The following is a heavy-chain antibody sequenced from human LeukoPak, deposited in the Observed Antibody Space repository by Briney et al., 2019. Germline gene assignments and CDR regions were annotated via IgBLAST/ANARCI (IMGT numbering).Heavy chain of an antibody. V-gene: IGHV4-34*01. Sequence: PPETLSLTCAVYGESFSGYYWSRIRQPPGKGLEWIGEINHSGSTNYNPSLKSRVTISVDTSKNQFSLKLSSVTAADTAVYYCARGRSTTVTTWYYFDYWGQGTLVTVSS. D-gene: IGHD4-17*01. J-gene: IGHJ4*02. CDR3: ARGRSTTVTTWYYFDY. CDR1: GESFSGYY. CDR2: INHSGST.